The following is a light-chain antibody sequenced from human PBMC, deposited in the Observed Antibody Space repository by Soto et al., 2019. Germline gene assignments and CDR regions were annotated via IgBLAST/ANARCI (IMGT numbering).Light chain of an antibody. Sequence: DVVMTQSPLSLPVTLGQPASISCRSSQSLVYSDGNTSLNWFQQRPGQSPRRLIYKVSNRDSGVPDRFSGSGSGTDFTLKISRVEAEDVGVYYCMQGTHWPRYTFGQGTKLEIK. CDR2: KVS. V-gene: IGKV2-30*01. CDR3: MQGTHWPRYT. J-gene: IGKJ2*01. CDR1: QSLVYSDGNTS.